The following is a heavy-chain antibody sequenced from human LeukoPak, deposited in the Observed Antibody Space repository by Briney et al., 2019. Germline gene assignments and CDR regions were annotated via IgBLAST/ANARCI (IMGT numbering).Heavy chain of an antibody. Sequence: GGCLRLSCAASGFTFSSYAMSWVRQAPGKGLEWVSATSGSRPNTYYADSVKGRFTISRDNSKNTLFLQMNSLRAEDTAVYYCAKLGGVYNWDYAGLNYMDVWGKGTTVTVSS. CDR3: AKLGGVYNWDYAGLNYMDV. D-gene: IGHD1-7*01. CDR1: GFTFSSYA. CDR2: TSGSRPNT. J-gene: IGHJ6*03. V-gene: IGHV3-23*01.